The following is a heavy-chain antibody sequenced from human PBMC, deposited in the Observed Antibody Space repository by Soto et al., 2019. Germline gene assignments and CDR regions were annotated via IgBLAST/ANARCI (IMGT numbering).Heavy chain of an antibody. V-gene: IGHV1-69*12. D-gene: IGHD4-17*01. CDR1: GGTFSSYA. CDR3: ASGDYPGINYFDY. Sequence: QVQLVQSGAEVKKPGSSVKVSCKASGGTFSSYAISWVRQAPGQGLEWMGGFIPIFGTANYAQKFQGRVTSTADESTSTAYMELSSLSSEDTAVYYCASGDYPGINYFDYWGQGTLVTVSS. CDR2: FIPIFGTA. J-gene: IGHJ4*02.